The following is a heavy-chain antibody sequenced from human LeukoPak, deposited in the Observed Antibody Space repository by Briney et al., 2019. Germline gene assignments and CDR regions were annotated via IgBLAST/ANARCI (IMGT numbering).Heavy chain of an antibody. CDR2: IYYSGSI. CDR3: ARHLSAYGGYSAFDL. CDR1: AGSISSYY. D-gene: IGHD4-23*01. Sequence: SETLSLTCTASAGSISSYYWSWIRQPPGKGLEWIGYIYYSGSINYNPSLKSRVTISVDTSKNQLSLKLSSVTAADTARYYCARHLSAYGGYSAFDLWGQGTLVTVSS. V-gene: IGHV4-59*08. J-gene: IGHJ4*02.